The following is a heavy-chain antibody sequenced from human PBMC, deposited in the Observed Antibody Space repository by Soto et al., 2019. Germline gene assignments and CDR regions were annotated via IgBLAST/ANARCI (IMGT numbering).Heavy chain of an antibody. D-gene: IGHD6-13*01. CDR3: ASRAAAHGLDV. Sequence: PGESLKIPCKSSGYSSPNYWIAWVRQMPGKGLEWMGIIYPGDSDTRYSPSFQGQVTISADKSISTAYLQWSSLKASDTAMYYCASRAAAHGLDVWGQGTTVTVSS. CDR1: GYSSPNYW. CDR2: IYPGDSDT. V-gene: IGHV5-51*01. J-gene: IGHJ6*02.